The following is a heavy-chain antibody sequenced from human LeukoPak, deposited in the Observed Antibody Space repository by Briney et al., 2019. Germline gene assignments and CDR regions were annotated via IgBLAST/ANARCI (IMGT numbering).Heavy chain of an antibody. CDR2: IYYSGST. Sequence: SETLSLTCTVSGGSISSSSYYWGWIRQPPGKGLEWIGSIYYSGSTYYNPSLKSRVTISVDTSKNQFSLKLSSVTAADTAVYYCARETTTVVRSDFDYWGQGTLVTVSS. J-gene: IGHJ4*02. V-gene: IGHV4-39*07. D-gene: IGHD4-23*01. CDR1: GGSISSSSYY. CDR3: ARETTTVVRSDFDY.